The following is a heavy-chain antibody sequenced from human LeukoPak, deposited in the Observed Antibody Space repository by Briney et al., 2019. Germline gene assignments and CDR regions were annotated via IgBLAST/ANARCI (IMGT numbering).Heavy chain of an antibody. Sequence: GGSLRLSCTASGFSFSNYAMSWVRQAPGKGLEWVSAIGGSGGSTYYADSVKGRFTISRDNSKNTLYLQMNSLRAEDTAVYYCAKEYDSGGFDYWGQGTLVTVSS. V-gene: IGHV3-23*01. CDR1: GFSFSNYA. J-gene: IGHJ4*02. CDR2: IGGSGGST. D-gene: IGHD3-22*01. CDR3: AKEYDSGGFDY.